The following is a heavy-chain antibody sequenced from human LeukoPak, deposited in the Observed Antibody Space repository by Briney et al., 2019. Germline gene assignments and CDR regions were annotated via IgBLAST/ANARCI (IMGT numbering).Heavy chain of an antibody. V-gene: IGHV4-59*01. CDR2: IYYSGST. CDR1: GGSISSYY. D-gene: IGHD5-18*01. Sequence: PSETLSLTCTVSGGSISSYYWSWIRQPPGKGLEWIGYIYYSGSTNYNPSLKSRVTISVDTSKNQFSLKLSSVTAADTAVYYCARAGYSYGYSPSYFDYWGQGTLVTVSS. J-gene: IGHJ4*02. CDR3: ARAGYSYGYSPSYFDY.